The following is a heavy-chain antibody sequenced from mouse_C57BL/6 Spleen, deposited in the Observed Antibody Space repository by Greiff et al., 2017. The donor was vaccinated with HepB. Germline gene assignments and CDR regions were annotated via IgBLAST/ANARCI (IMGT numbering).Heavy chain of an antibody. CDR2: IHPNSGST. Sequence: VQLQQSGAELVKPGASVKLSCKASGYTFTSYWMHWVKQRPGQGLEWIGMIHPNSGSTNYNEKFKSKATLTVDKSSSTAYMQLSSLTSEDSAFYYCARSIYYDYDRFAYWGQGTLVTVSA. CDR1: GYTFTSYW. D-gene: IGHD2-4*01. J-gene: IGHJ3*01. V-gene: IGHV1-64*01. CDR3: ARSIYYDYDRFAY.